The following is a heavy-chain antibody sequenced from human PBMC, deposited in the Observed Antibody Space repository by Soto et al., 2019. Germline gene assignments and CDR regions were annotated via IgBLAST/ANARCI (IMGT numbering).Heavy chain of an antibody. V-gene: IGHV1-3*01. CDR1: GYTFISYA. CDR2: INAGNGNT. J-gene: IGHJ5*02. D-gene: IGHD5-18*01. CDR3: ARVKLDTAMVINWFDP. Sequence: ASVKVSCKASGYTFISYAMHWVRQAPGQRLEWMGWINAGNGNTKYSQKFQGRVTMTRDTSISTAYMELSRLRSDDTAVYYCARVKLDTAMVINWFDPWGQGTLVTVSS.